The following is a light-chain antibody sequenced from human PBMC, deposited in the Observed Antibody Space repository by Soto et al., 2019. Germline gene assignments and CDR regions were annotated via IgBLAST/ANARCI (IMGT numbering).Light chain of an antibody. CDR3: AAWDASLNGVI. J-gene: IGLJ2*01. V-gene: IGLV1-44*01. Sequence: QSVLTQPPSASGTPGQRVTISCSGSSSNIGTYTVNWYQQVPGTAPKLLIYSNNQRPSGVPDRFSGSKSGTSGSLAISGLQSEDEGDYYCAAWDASLNGVIFGGGTKLTVL. CDR1: SSNIGTYT. CDR2: SNN.